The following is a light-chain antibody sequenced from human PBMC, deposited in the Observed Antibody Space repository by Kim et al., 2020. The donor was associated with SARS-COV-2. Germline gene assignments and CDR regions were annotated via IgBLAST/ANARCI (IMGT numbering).Light chain of an antibody. V-gene: IGKV1-39*01. CDR3: QQSYSIPVT. CDR1: QSISTY. CDR2: GAS. J-gene: IGKJ5*01. Sequence: ASVGDRVTITCRASQSISTYLNWYQQKPTTAPNLLIYGASTLQSGVPARFSGSGSGTEFTLTISSLQPEDFATYYCQQSYSIPVTFGHGTRLDIK.